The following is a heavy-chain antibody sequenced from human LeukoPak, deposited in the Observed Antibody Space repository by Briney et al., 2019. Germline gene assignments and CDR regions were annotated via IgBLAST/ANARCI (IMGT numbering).Heavy chain of an antibody. D-gene: IGHD3-10*01. Sequence: GGSLRLSCAASGFTFDDYAMHWVRQAPGKGLERVSGISWNSGSIGYADSVKGRFTISRDNAKNSLYLQMNSLRAEDTALYYCAKVVRGVPPHFDYWGQGTLVTVSS. CDR2: ISWNSGSI. CDR3: AKVVRGVPPHFDY. V-gene: IGHV3-9*01. CDR1: GFTFDDYA. J-gene: IGHJ4*02.